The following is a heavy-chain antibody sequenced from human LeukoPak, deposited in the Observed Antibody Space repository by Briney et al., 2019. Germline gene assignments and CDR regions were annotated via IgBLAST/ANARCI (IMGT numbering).Heavy chain of an antibody. V-gene: IGHV3-23*01. J-gene: IGHJ4*02. CDR3: ARRDIVVVVSASDY. CDR1: GFIFSSHG. D-gene: IGHD2-15*01. Sequence: GGTLRLSCAASGFIFSSHGMNWVRQAPGKGLEWVSGISPSGDATFYADSVRGRFTMSRDNSKNTVYLQMNSLRVDDTAVYYCARRDIVVVVSASDYWGQGTLVTVSS. CDR2: ISPSGDAT.